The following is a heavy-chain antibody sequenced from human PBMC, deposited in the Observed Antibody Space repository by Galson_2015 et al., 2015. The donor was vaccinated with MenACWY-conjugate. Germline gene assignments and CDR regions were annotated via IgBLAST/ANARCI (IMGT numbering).Heavy chain of an antibody. Sequence: CAISGDSVSSNSAAWSWIRQSPSRGLEWLGRTYYRSKWYNDYAESVRSRITINPDIPKNQFSLQLNSVTPEDTAVYYCATDYGDYDWRFDYWGQGILVTVPS. CDR2: TYYRSKWYN. CDR1: GDSVSSNSAA. J-gene: IGHJ4*02. CDR3: ATDYGDYDWRFDY. D-gene: IGHD4-17*01. V-gene: IGHV6-1*01.